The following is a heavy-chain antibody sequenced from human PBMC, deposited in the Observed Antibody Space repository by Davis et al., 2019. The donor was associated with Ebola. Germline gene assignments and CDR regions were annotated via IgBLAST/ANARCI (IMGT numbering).Heavy chain of an antibody. CDR1: GFTFRSYA. V-gene: IGHV3-7*03. D-gene: IGHD1-26*01. CDR3: AKQRGVGAIDYDY. CDR2: IKQDGSEK. J-gene: IGHJ4*02. Sequence: GGSLRLSCAASGFTFRSYAMSWVRQAPGKGLEWVANIKQDGSEKYYVDSVKGRFTISRDNAKNSLYLQMNSLRAEDTAVYYCAKQRGVGAIDYDYWGRGTVVTVSS.